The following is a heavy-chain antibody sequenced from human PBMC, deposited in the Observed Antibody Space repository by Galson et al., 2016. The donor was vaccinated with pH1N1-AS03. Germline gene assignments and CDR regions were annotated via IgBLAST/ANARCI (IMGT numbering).Heavy chain of an antibody. D-gene: IGHD2-15*01. J-gene: IGHJ5*02. CDR2: VYYTGTT. V-gene: IGHV4-39*01. Sequence: ETLSLTCTVSGDSITSSNNYWAWVRQPPGKGLEWIGTVYYTGTTNHNPSLKRRVTVSVDTSPNQFSLRLTSVTAADTATYYCARRRAAGCLPPYSWFDPWGPGTLVIVSS. CDR3: ARRRAAGCLPPYSWFDP. CDR1: GDSITSSNNY.